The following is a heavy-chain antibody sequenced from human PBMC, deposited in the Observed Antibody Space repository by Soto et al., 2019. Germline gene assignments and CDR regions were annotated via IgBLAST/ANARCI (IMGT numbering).Heavy chain of an antibody. V-gene: IGHV3-30*12. D-gene: IGHD5-12*01. Sequence: GGSLRLSCAASGFTFSSYGMHWVRQAPGKGLEWVAVISYDGSNKYYADSVKGRFTISRDNSKNTLYLQMNSLRAEDTAVYYCAKDGRDGYKQEYFQHWGQGTLVTVSS. CDR1: GFTFSSYG. J-gene: IGHJ1*01. CDR3: AKDGRDGYKQEYFQH. CDR2: ISYDGSNK.